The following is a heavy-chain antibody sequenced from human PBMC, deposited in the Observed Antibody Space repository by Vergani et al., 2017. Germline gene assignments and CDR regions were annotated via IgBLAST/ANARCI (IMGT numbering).Heavy chain of an antibody. CDR1: GFTFSSYG. V-gene: IGHV3-30*03. D-gene: IGHD3-3*01. CDR2: ISYDGSNK. CDR3: ARGALAYYDFWSGYYGLGYYFDY. J-gene: IGHJ4*02. Sequence: QVQLVESGGGVVQPGRSLRLSCAASGFTFSSYGMHWVRQAPGKGLEWVAVISYDGSNKYYADSVKGRFTISRDNSKNTLYLQMNSLRAEDTAVYYCARGALAYYDFWSGYYGLGYYFDYWGQGTLVTVSS.